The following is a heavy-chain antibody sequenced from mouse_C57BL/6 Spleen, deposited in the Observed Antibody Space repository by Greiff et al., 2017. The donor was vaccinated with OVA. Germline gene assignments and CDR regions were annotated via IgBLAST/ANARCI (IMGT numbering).Heavy chain of an antibody. J-gene: IGHJ3*01. Sequence: VQLQQSGPELVKPGASVKISCKASGYTFTDYYMNWVKQSHGKSLEWIGDINPNNGGTSYNQKFKGKATLTVDKSSSTAYMELRSLTSEDSAVYYCARIHYDYDRGFAYWGQGTLVTVSA. D-gene: IGHD2-4*01. CDR3: ARIHYDYDRGFAY. CDR2: INPNNGGT. V-gene: IGHV1-26*01. CDR1: GYTFTDYY.